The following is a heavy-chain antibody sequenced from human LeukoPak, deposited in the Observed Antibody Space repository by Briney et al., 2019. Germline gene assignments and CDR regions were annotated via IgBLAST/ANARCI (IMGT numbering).Heavy chain of an antibody. Sequence: GGSLRLSCAASGFTFSDYYMSWIRQAPGKGLEWVSYISSSGSTIYYADSVKGRFTISRDNAKNSLYLQMNSLRAEDTAVYYCAKDGTHIVVVPAAIPRYYFDYWGQGTLVTVSS. J-gene: IGHJ4*02. D-gene: IGHD2-2*01. V-gene: IGHV3-11*04. CDR2: ISSSGSTI. CDR1: GFTFSDYY. CDR3: AKDGTHIVVVPAAIPRYYFDY.